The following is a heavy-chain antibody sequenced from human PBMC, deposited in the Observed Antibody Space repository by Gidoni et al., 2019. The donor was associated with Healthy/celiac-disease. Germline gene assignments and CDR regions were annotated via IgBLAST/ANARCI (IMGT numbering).Heavy chain of an antibody. D-gene: IGHD5-12*01. CDR1: AASVPSSSPA. J-gene: IGHJ3*02. CDR2: TYYRSKWYN. CDR3: AGPGGDSGYELGAFDI. Sequence: QVQLQQSGPGLVTPPHTRSLTFAIPAASVPSSSPAWNGIRQSPTRGLEWLGRTYYRSKWYNDYAVSVKSRITISPDTSKNQFSLQLISVTREDTAVYYCAGPGGDSGYELGAFDIWGQGTMVTVSS. V-gene: IGHV6-1*01.